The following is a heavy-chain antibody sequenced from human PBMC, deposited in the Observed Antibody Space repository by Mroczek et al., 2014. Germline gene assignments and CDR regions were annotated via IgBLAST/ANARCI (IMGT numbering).Heavy chain of an antibody. CDR1: GGSISSGSYY. D-gene: IGHD3-3*01. CDR2: IYTSGST. J-gene: IGHJ4*02. V-gene: IGHV4-61*02. Sequence: VQLVESGPGLVKPSQTLPLTCTVSGGSISSGSYYWSWIRQPAGKGLEWIGRIYTSGSTNYNPSLKSRVTMSVDTSKNQFSLKLSSVTAADTAVYYCAREETQVWSGYYDIQGWGQGTLVTVSS. CDR3: AREETQVWSGYYDIQG.